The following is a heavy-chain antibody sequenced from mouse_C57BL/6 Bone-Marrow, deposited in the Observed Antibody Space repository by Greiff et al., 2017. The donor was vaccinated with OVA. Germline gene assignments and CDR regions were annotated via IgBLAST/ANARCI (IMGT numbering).Heavy chain of an antibody. CDR2: ISNLAYSI. CDR1: GFTFSDYG. J-gene: IGHJ4*01. D-gene: IGHD1-1*01. CDR3: ARQVVPYAMDY. V-gene: IGHV5-15*01. Sequence: EVKLMESGGGLVQPGGSLKLSCAASGFTFSDYGMEWVRQAPRKGPEWVAFISNLAYSIYYADTVTGRFTISRENAKNTLYLEMSSLRSEDTAMYYCARQVVPYAMDYWGQGTSVTVSS.